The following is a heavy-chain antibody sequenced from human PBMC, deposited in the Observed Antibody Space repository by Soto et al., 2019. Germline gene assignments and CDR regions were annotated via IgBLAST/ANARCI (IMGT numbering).Heavy chain of an antibody. CDR1: GGTFRSYA. CDR3: ARSQGSSTSLEIYYYYYYGMDV. CDR2: IIPIPGTA. J-gene: IGHJ6*02. D-gene: IGHD2-2*01. Sequence: QVQLVQSGAEVKKPGSSVKVSCKAPGGTFRSYAISWVRQAPGQGLEWMGGIIPIPGTANYAQKFQGRVTIAADESTSTAYMELSSLRSEDTAVYYCARSQGSSTSLEIYYYYYYGMDVWGQGTTVTVSS. V-gene: IGHV1-69*01.